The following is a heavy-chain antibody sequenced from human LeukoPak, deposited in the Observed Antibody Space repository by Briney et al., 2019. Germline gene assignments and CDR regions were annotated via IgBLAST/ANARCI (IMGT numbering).Heavy chain of an antibody. J-gene: IGHJ4*02. V-gene: IGHV3-21*01. D-gene: IGHD3-22*01. CDR3: ARDSYDSSGYSGSFDY. CDR2: ISSSSSYV. Sequence: GGSLRLSCAASGFTFSSYSMNWVRQAPGEGLEWVSSISSSSSYVYYADSVKGRFTISRDNAKNSLYLQMNSLRAEDTAVYYCARDSYDSSGYSGSFDYWGQGTLVTVSS. CDR1: GFTFSSYS.